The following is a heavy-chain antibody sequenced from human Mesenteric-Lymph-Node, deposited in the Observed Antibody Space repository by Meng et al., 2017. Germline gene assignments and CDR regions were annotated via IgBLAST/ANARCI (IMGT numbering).Heavy chain of an antibody. V-gene: IGHV4-34*01. J-gene: IGHJ5*02. CDR2: INHSGST. D-gene: IGHD4-17*01. CDR1: GGSFSGYY. Sequence: QGQLQRWGAGLLKPSETLSLTCAVYGGSFSGYYWSWIRQPPGKGLEWIGEINHSGSTNYNPSLKSRVTISVDTSKNQFSLKLSSVTAADTAVYYCARGFVKYTVTRVGNWFDPWGQGTLVTVSS. CDR3: ARGFVKYTVTRVGNWFDP.